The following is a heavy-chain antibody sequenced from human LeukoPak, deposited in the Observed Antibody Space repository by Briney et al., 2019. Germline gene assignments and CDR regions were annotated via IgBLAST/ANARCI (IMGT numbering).Heavy chain of an antibody. CDR1: GFTFSDNY. D-gene: IGHD2-15*01. Sequence: GGSLRLSCAASGFTFSDNYMSWIRQAPGKGLEWLSYISSSSTYTQYADSVKGRFTVSRDNAKNSLYLQMNSLRADDTAVYYCARSLGYCSGGHCYYAFDIWGQGTMVTVSS. V-gene: IGHV3-11*03. J-gene: IGHJ3*02. CDR3: ARSLGYCSGGHCYYAFDI. CDR2: ISSSSTYT.